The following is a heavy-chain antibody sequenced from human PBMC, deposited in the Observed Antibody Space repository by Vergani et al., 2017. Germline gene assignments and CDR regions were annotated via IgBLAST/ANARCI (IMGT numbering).Heavy chain of an antibody. Sequence: QVQLVESGGGVVQPGRSLRLSCAASGFTFSSYGMHWVRQAPGKGLEWVAVIWYDGSNKYYADSVKGQFTISRDNAKNSLYLQMNSLRAEDTAVYYCARDISSSWLSTNWFDPWGQGTLVTVSS. V-gene: IGHV3-33*01. J-gene: IGHJ5*02. D-gene: IGHD6-13*01. CDR1: GFTFSSYG. CDR2: IWYDGSNK. CDR3: ARDISSSWLSTNWFDP.